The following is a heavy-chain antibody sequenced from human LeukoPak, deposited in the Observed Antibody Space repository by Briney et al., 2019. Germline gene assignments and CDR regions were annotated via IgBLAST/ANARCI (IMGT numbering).Heavy chain of an antibody. V-gene: IGHV3-23*01. CDR1: GFTFSSYA. J-gene: IGHJ6*02. CDR3: ANAGRDSSSTISCGMDA. CDR2: ISGSGGST. D-gene: IGHD6-13*01. Sequence: GGSLRLSCAASGFTFSSYAMSWVRQAPGKGLEWVSAISGSGGSTYYADSVKGRFTISRDNSKNTLYLQMNSLRAEDTAVYYCANAGRDSSSTISCGMDAWGQGTTVTVSS.